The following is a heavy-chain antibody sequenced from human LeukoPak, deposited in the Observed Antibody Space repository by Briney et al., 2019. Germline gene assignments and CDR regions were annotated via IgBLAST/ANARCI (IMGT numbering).Heavy chain of an antibody. J-gene: IGHJ4*02. CDR2: LSHDGGVT. CDR1: GFTISTYG. V-gene: IGHV3-30*03. Sequence: HPGGSLRLSCAASGFTISTYGMHWVRQAPGKGLEWLTMLSHDGGVTYYLDSVKGRFTISRDNSKNTLYLQMNSLRAEDTAVYYCASLYCSGGSCYSSRTYYFDYWGQGTLVTVSS. CDR3: ASLYCSGGSCYSSRTYYFDY. D-gene: IGHD2-15*01.